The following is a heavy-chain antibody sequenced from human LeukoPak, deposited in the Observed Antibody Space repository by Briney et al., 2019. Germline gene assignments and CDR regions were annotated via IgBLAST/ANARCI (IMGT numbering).Heavy chain of an antibody. CDR1: GFTFDDYA. D-gene: IGHD3-22*01. CDR3: AKSVYYYDSSGYRGYYFDY. CDR2: ISWNSGSI. J-gene: IGHJ4*02. Sequence: GRSLRLSCAASGFTFDDYAMHWVRQAPEKGLEWVSGISWNSGSIGYADSVKGRFTISRDNAKNSLYLQMNSLRAEDTALYYCAKSVYYYDSSGYRGYYFDYWGQGTLVTVSS. V-gene: IGHV3-9*01.